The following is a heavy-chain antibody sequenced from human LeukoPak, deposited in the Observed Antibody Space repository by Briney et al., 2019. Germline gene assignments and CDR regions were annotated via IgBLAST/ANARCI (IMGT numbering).Heavy chain of an antibody. D-gene: IGHD6-13*01. Sequence: ASVKVSCKASGYTFTGYYMHWVRQALGQGLEWMGWINPNSGGTNYAQKFQGRVTMTRDTSINTAYMELSRLRSDDTAVYYCARGSRQQLVFLYFDYWGQGTLVTVSS. CDR1: GYTFTGYY. J-gene: IGHJ4*02. CDR2: INPNSGGT. V-gene: IGHV1-2*02. CDR3: ARGSRQQLVFLYFDY.